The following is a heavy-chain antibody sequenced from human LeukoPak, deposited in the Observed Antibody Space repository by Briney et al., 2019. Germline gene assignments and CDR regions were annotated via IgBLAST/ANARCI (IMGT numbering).Heavy chain of an antibody. CDR1: GGSFSGYY. D-gene: IGHD6-13*01. CDR3: ARDLFTSSWYRWFDP. Sequence: SETLSLTCAVYGGSFSGYYWSWIRQPPGKGLEWIGEINHSGSTNYNPSLKSRVTISVDTSKNQFSLKLSSVTAADTAVYYCARDLFTSSWYRWFDPWGQGTLVTVSS. CDR2: INHSGST. V-gene: IGHV4-34*01. J-gene: IGHJ5*02.